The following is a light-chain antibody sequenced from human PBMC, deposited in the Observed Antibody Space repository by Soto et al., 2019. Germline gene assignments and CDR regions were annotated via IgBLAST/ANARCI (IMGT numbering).Light chain of an antibody. CDR1: QSLLHSNGFHS. V-gene: IGKV2-28*01. J-gene: IGKJ4*01. CDR3: IQDPQTLT. CDR2: LGS. Sequence: EIVMTQPPLSLPVTPGEPASISWRPSQSLLHSNGFHSLDWYLQNPGQSPQVLIYLGSHRASGVPDRFSGSGSGTGFTLKISRVEADIVGVSYCIQDPQTLTFGGGTEVEIK.